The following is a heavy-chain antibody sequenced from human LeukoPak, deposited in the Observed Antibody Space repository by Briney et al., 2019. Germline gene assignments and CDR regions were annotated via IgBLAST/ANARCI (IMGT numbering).Heavy chain of an antibody. CDR2: IKQDGSEE. V-gene: IGHV3-7*01. CDR3: ATLDSTKSVF. Sequence: PGGSLRLSCVASEFRFGRDWISWVRQAPGKGLEWAACIKQDGSEEYYVGSVRGRFTVSVDNGKNSLYLQMNSLRAEDTARYYCATLDSTKSVFWGRGTAVTVSS. CDR1: EFRFGRDW. J-gene: IGHJ1*01. D-gene: IGHD2-2*01.